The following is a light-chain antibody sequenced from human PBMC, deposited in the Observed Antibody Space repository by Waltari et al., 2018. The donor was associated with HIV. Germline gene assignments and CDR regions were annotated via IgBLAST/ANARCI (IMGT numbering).Light chain of an antibody. CDR1: VLPKQY. CDR3: QSADSSVTYAV. Sequence: SYELTQPPSVSVSPGQTARITCSGDVLPKQYAYWYQQKQGQDPVVVISKDSERPSWIPDRCSGSRSVPTVTFTISRVQADDEAAYYCQSADSSVTYAVFGGGTQLTVL. V-gene: IGLV3-25*03. J-gene: IGLJ7*01. CDR2: KDS.